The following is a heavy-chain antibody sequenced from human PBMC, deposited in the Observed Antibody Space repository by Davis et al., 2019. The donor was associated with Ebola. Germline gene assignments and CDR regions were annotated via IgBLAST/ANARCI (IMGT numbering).Heavy chain of an antibody. D-gene: IGHD1-26*01. J-gene: IGHJ5*02. Sequence: ASVKVSCKASGYTFAAHYIHWVRQAPGQGLEWMGRINPNFGGKIYAQKFQDRVTVTIDTPINTAYMELDSLRSDDTAVYYCARGHTYGRWDDWFDPWGQGTLVTVSS. V-gene: IGHV1-2*06. CDR3: ARGHTYGRWDDWFDP. CDR2: INPNFGGK. CDR1: GYTFAAHY.